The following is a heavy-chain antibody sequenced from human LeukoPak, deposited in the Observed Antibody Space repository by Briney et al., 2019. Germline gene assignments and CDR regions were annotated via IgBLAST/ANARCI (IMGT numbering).Heavy chain of an antibody. CDR3: ARDSSSTSRPGIDY. J-gene: IGHJ4*02. CDR2: ISAYNGNT. CDR1: GYTFTSYG. V-gene: IGHV1-18*01. D-gene: IGHD2-2*01. Sequence: GASVKVSCKASGYTFTSYGISWVRQAPGQGLEWMGWISAYNGNTNYAQKLQGRVTMTTDTSTSTAYMELRSLRSDDTAVYYCARDSSSTSRPGIDYWGQGTLVTVSS.